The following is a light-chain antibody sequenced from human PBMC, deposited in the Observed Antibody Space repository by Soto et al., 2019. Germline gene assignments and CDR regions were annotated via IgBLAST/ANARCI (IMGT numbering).Light chain of an antibody. V-gene: IGKV3-20*01. CDR1: QGVTSNH. Sequence: ENVLTQSPGTVSLSPGERATLSCRASQGVTSNHLAWYQQKPGQAPRLPIYGVFNRATGIPDRFSGSGSGTDFTLTITRLEPEDSAVYFCQHYDGSPRTFGQGTKLEIK. CDR3: QHYDGSPRT. J-gene: IGKJ2*01. CDR2: GVF.